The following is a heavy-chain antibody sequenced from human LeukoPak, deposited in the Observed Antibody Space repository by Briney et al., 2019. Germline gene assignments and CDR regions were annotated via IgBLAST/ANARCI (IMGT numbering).Heavy chain of an antibody. CDR1: GYTFTCYY. D-gene: IGHD6-13*01. J-gene: IGHJ4*02. V-gene: IGHV1-46*01. Sequence: ASVKVSCKASGYTFTCYYMHWVRQAPGQGLEWMGIINPSGGSTSYAQKFQGRVTMTRDTSTSTVYMELSSLRSEDTAVYYCARRGQQQLALDYWGQGTLVTVSS. CDR2: INPSGGST. CDR3: ARRGQQQLALDY.